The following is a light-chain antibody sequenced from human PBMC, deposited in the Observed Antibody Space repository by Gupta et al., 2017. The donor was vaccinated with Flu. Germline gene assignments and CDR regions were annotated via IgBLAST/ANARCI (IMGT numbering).Light chain of an antibody. CDR2: DAS. Sequence: PATLSVSPGERATLSCRASQGVSVNLAWYQQKPGQAPRLLIYDASSRAADIPDRFSGSASETEYTLTISGLEPEDFAIYYCQQYNDWPRTFGLGTRV. CDR3: QQYNDWPRT. V-gene: IGKV3-15*01. CDR1: QGVSVN. J-gene: IGKJ1*01.